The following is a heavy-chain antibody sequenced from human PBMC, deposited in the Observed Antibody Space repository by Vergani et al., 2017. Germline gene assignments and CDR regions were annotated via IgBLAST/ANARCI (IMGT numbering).Heavy chain of an antibody. V-gene: IGHV4-34*01. CDR3: ARGIAARSYTRGDY. D-gene: IGHD6-6*01. CDR2: INHSGST. Sequence: QVQLQQWGAGLLKPSETLSLTCAVYGGSFSGYYWSWIRQPPGKGLEWIGEINHSGSTNYNPSLKSRVTISVDTSKNQFSLKLSSVTAAATAVYYCARGIAARSYTRGDYWGQGTLVTVSS. J-gene: IGHJ4*02. CDR1: GGSFSGYY.